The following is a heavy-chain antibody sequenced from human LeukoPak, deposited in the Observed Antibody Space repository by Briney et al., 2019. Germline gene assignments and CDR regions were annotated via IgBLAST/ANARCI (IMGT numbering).Heavy chain of an antibody. J-gene: IGHJ4*02. D-gene: IGHD6-19*01. CDR2: ISDDGTNT. V-gene: IGHV3-30*19. CDR3: ARSSSSGYAYYFDY. Sequence: PGGSLRLSCVASGFSFSSYGMHWVRQAPGKGLECVAFISDDGTNTYYADSVKGRFTISRDNSKNTLYLQMDSLRAEDTALYYCARSSSSGYAYYFDYWGQGTLVSVSS. CDR1: GFSFSSYG.